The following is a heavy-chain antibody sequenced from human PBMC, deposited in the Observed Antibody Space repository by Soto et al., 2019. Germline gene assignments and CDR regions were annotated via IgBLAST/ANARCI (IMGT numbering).Heavy chain of an antibody. CDR1: GFTFNTYT. V-gene: IGHV3-23*01. Sequence: GGSLRLSCAASGFTFNTYTMNWVRQAPGKGLEWVSAISGSGSSTYYADSVKGRFTISRDNAKNTLYLQMNSLRSDDTAVYYCARGPDIVVVVAATPGCFDPWGQGTPVTFSS. CDR2: ISGSGSST. J-gene: IGHJ5*02. D-gene: IGHD2-15*01. CDR3: ARGPDIVVVVAATPGCFDP.